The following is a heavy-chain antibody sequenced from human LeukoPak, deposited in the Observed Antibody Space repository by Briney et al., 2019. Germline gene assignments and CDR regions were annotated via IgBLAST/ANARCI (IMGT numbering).Heavy chain of an antibody. CDR1: GFTFSSYS. J-gene: IGHJ4*02. CDR3: ARDHLGFMGIVVVPAAASYKYFDY. V-gene: IGHV3-48*01. CDR2: ISSSSSTI. Sequence: GGSLRLSCAAPGFTFSSYSMNWVRQAPGKGLEWVSYISSSSSTIYYADSVKGRFTISRDNAKNSLYLQMNSLRAEDTAVYYCARDHLGFMGIVVVPAAASYKYFDYWGQGTLVTVSS. D-gene: IGHD2-2*03.